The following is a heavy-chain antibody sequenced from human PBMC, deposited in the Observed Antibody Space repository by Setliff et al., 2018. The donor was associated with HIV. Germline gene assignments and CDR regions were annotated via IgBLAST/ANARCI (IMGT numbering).Heavy chain of an antibody. J-gene: IGHJ4*02. V-gene: IGHV4-4*09. CDR2: IYTSGGT. D-gene: IGHD3-10*01. CDR1: GGSSNSYY. Sequence: SETLSLTCTVSGGSSNSYYWSWIRQPPGKGLEWIGYIYTSGGTNYNPSLKSRVTISIDTSKNQFSLKMSSVTAADTAVYYCARDRYAGEIDYWGQGTLVTVSS. CDR3: ARDRYAGEIDY.